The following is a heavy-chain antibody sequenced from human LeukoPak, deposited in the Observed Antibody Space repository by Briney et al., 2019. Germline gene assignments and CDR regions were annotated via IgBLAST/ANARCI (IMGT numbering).Heavy chain of an antibody. CDR3: AKMSGDCSSTTCSSFDY. CDR1: GFSFSDYW. CDR2: ISQDGSEK. V-gene: IGHV3-7*05. J-gene: IGHJ4*02. Sequence: GGSLRLSCAASGFSFSDYWMTWVRQAPGKGLEWVAHISQDGSEKYYVDSVKGRFTISRDNAKNSLYLQMNSLRAEDTAVYYCAKMSGDCSSTTCSSFDYWGQGTLVTVSS. D-gene: IGHD2-2*01.